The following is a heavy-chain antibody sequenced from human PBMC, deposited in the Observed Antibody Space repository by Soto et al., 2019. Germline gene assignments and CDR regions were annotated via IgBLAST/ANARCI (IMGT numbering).Heavy chain of an antibody. D-gene: IGHD2-2*01. CDR2: LKEDASEK. J-gene: IGHJ4*02. V-gene: IGHV3-7*01. CDR1: GFTFSTYW. Sequence: EVQLVQSGGDLVQPGGSLRLSCVASGFTFSTYWMTWVRQAPGMGLEWVAGLKEDASEKVYVDSVKGRFSISRDNAKNSLYLQLNSLRAEDTAVYYCATAISSPFSNFDSWGQGSLVTVSS. CDR3: ATAISSPFSNFDS.